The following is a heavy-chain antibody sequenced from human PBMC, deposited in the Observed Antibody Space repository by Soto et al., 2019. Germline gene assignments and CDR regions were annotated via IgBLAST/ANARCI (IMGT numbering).Heavy chain of an antibody. V-gene: IGHV3-48*02. CDR2: ISRADGTK. J-gene: IGHJ6*02. Sequence: SGGSLRLSCAASGFALSSYYMNLVRQAPGKGLEWVSYISRADGTKHYADSVKGRFTLSRDNAKNSLYLQMNSLRDEDTAVYYCARVSPDFWSGYPDCMDVWGQGTAVTVSS. CDR3: ARVSPDFWSGYPDCMDV. D-gene: IGHD3-3*01. CDR1: GFALSSYY.